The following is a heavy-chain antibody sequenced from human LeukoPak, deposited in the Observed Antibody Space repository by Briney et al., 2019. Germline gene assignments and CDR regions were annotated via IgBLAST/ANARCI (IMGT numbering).Heavy chain of an antibody. D-gene: IGHD1-1*01. CDR1: GFTFSSYA. CDR3: ASHPKSGTTPQPVPVRFDP. J-gene: IGHJ5*02. Sequence: GGSLRLSCAASGFTFSSYAMSWVRQAPGKGLEWVSTISGSGGSTYYADSVKGRFTISRDNSKNTLYLQMNSLRAEDTAVYYCASHPKSGTTPQPVPVRFDPWGQGTLVTVSS. CDR2: ISGSGGST. V-gene: IGHV3-23*01.